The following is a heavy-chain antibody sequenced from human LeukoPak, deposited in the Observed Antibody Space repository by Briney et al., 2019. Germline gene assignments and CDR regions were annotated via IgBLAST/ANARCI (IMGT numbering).Heavy chain of an antibody. CDR2: INSGGGST. D-gene: IGHD3-22*01. CDR3: ARGGPYYYDSSGYSSFDY. J-gene: IGHJ4*02. Sequence: ASVKVSCKASGYLFVSYYIHWVRQAPGQGLEWMGFINSGGGSTTYAQKFQGRISMTRDTSTDTVYIELSSLRSEDTAVYYCARGGPYYYDSSGYSSFDYWGQGTLVTVSS. CDR1: GYLFVSYY. V-gene: IGHV1-46*01.